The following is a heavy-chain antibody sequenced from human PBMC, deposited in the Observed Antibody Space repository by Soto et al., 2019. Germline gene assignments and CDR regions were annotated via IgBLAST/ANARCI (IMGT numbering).Heavy chain of an antibody. J-gene: IGHJ4*02. Sequence: WWSLRLSCSASVFIFSSYVMSWFRQAPGKGLEWVSAISGSGDGTFYAGSVMGRFTISRDNNKKTLYLQMNSLRAEDTAVYYCAKDRAYSIVGTNTAALDYWGQGTLVTVSS. CDR1: VFIFSSYV. D-gene: IGHD1-26*01. CDR3: AKDRAYSIVGTNTAALDY. V-gene: IGHV3-23*01. CDR2: ISGSGDGT.